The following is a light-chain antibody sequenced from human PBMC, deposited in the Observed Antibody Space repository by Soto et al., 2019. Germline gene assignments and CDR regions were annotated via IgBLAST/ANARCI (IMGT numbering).Light chain of an antibody. V-gene: IGKV3-15*01. J-gene: IGKJ1*01. Sequence: IVMTQSPATLSVSPGEIATLYFRASQNIYNNIAWYQHRPGQAPRLLIYRASTRATGVPARFSGSGFETEYTLTISSLQSEDFAIYSCLQYHNLWAFGQGTKVDI. CDR2: RAS. CDR1: QNIYNN. CDR3: LQYHNLWA.